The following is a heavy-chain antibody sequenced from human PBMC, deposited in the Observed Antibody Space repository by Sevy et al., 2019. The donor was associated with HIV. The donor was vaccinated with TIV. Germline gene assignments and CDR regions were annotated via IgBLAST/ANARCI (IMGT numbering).Heavy chain of an antibody. V-gene: IGHV4-34*01. CDR3: ARDKLPYYYYGMDV. D-gene: IGHD1-26*01. J-gene: IGHJ6*02. Sequence: SETLSLTCAVYVGSFSGYYWSWIRQPPGKGLEWIGEINHSGSTNYNPSLKSRVTISVDTSKNQFSLKLSSVTAADTAVYYCARDKLPYYYYGMDVWGQGTTVTVSS. CDR2: INHSGST. CDR1: VGSFSGYY.